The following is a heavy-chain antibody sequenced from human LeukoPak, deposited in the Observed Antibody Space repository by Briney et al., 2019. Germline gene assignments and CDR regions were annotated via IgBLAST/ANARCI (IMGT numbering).Heavy chain of an antibody. CDR3: ARDHPFYDILTGYSTPSDYMDV. J-gene: IGHJ6*03. CDR2: IKQDGSEK. Sequence: GGSLRLSCAASGFTFSSYGMHWVRQAPGKGLEWVANIKQDGSEKYYVDSVKGRFTISRDNAKNSLYLQMNSLRAEDTAVYYCARDHPFYDILTGYSTPSDYMDVWGKGTTVTISS. D-gene: IGHD3-9*01. V-gene: IGHV3-7*01. CDR1: GFTFSSYG.